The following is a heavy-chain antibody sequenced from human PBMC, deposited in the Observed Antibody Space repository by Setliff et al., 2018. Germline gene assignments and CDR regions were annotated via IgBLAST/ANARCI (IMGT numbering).Heavy chain of an antibody. Sequence: ASETLSLTCTVSGGSISSGSYYWSWIRQPAEKGLEWIGHIYTSGNTYYNPSLNSRLTISVDTSKNQFSLRLTSVTAADTAIYYCARVRNTQNGFFDYWSQGTLVTVSS. CDR2: IYTSGNT. V-gene: IGHV4-61*09. D-gene: IGHD1-1*01. J-gene: IGHJ4*02. CDR1: GGSISSGSYY. CDR3: ARVRNTQNGFFDY.